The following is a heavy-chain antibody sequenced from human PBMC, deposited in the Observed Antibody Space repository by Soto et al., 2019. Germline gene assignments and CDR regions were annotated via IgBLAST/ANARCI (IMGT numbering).Heavy chain of an antibody. CDR3: PKGVVVPTPSSQH. V-gene: IGHV3-30*18. D-gene: IGHD2-15*01. CDR2: ISYDGSDK. J-gene: IGHJ1*01. CDR1: GFTFSSYG. Sequence: QVQLVESGGGVVQPGRSLRLSCAASGFTFSSYGMHWVRQAPGKGLEWVAVISYDGSDKYYADSVKGRFTISRDNSNNPLYRKGEGLRVEAPAVYYCPKGVVVPTPSSQHWGQGPLVPVPS.